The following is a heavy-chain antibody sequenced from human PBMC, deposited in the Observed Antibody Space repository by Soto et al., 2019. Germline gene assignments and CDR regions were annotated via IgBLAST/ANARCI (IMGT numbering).Heavy chain of an antibody. Sequence: QVKLEESGPGLVKPSGTLSLRCAVSGGSITSSNWWTWVRQTPEKALEWIGQILPSGSTNYNPSLATRVTMSVDTSKNQFSLMLTSVTAADTALYFCARSDYGDSNSQYFDYWGQGTLVTVSS. CDR3: ARSDYGDSNSQYFDY. J-gene: IGHJ4*02. CDR2: ILPSGST. V-gene: IGHV4-4*02. D-gene: IGHD4-17*01. CDR1: GGSITSSNW.